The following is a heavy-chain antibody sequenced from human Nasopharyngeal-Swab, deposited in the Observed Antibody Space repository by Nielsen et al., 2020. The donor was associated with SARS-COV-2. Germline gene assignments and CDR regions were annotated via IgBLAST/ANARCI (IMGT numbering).Heavy chain of an antibody. CDR3: AKDRDSGDDSDDYYHYYGMDV. CDR2: ISGSDYST. Sequence: ESLKISCPASGFTFRSYAISRVRQAPGKGLEWVSVISGSDYSTYYADPVKGRFTISRDNSKNTVSLQMNSLRVEDTAMYYCAKDRDSGDDSDDYYHYYGMDVWGQGTTVTVSS. CDR1: GFTFRSYA. D-gene: IGHD5-12*01. V-gene: IGHV3-23*01. J-gene: IGHJ6*02.